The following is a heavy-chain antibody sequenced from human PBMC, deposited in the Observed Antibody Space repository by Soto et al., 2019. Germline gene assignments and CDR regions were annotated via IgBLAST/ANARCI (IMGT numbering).Heavy chain of an antibody. CDR2: ISYDGSNK. CDR1: GFTFSSYA. D-gene: IGHD3-16*01. CDR3: ARALLIPCNWFDP. V-gene: IGHV3-30-3*01. Sequence: GGSLRLSCAASGFTFSSYAMHWVRQAPGKGLEWVAVISYDGSNKYYGDSVKGRFSISRDNSKDTLYLQMNSLRADDTAVYYCARALLIPCNWFDPWGQGTLVTVSS. J-gene: IGHJ5*02.